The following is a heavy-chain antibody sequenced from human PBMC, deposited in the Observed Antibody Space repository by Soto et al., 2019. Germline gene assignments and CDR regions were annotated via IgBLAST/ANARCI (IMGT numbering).Heavy chain of an antibody. CDR2: INAGNGNT. Sequence: ASVKVSCKASGYTSTNYGMHWVRQAPGQRLEWMGWINAGNGNTKYSQKFQGRVTITRDTSASTAYMELSSLRSEDTAVYYCARDHSSSWYQNYYYYYGMDVWGQGTTVTVSS. CDR3: ARDHSSSWYQNYYYYYGMDV. V-gene: IGHV1-3*01. J-gene: IGHJ6*02. CDR1: GYTSTNYG. D-gene: IGHD6-13*01.